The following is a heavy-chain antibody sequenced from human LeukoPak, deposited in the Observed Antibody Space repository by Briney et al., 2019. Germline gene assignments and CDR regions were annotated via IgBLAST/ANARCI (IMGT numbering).Heavy chain of an antibody. CDR3: ARDKGYGDYSPTYYFDY. D-gene: IGHD4-17*01. CDR1: GFTFSDYY. CDR2: ISSSGSTI. Sequence: PGGSLRLSCAASGFTFSDYYMSWIRQAPGKGLEWVSYISSSGSTIYYADSVKGRFTISRDNAKNSLYLQMNSPRAEDTAVYYCARDKGYGDYSPTYYFDYWGQGTLVTVSS. J-gene: IGHJ4*02. V-gene: IGHV3-11*01.